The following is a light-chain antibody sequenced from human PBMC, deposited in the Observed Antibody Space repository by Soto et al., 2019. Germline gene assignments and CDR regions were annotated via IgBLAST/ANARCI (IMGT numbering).Light chain of an antibody. CDR3: QQYGSSPPIT. CDR1: QSVSSSY. V-gene: IGKV3-20*01. Sequence: EIVLTQSPGTLSLSPGERATLSCSASQSVSSSYLAWYQQKPGQAPRLLIYGASSRATGIPDRFSGSGPGTDFTLTISRLEPEDFAVYYCQQYGSSPPITFGQGTRLENK. J-gene: IGKJ5*01. CDR2: GAS.